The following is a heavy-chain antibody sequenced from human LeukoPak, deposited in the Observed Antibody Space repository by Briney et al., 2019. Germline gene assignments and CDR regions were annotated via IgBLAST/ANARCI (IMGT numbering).Heavy chain of an antibody. J-gene: IGHJ4*02. CDR1: GGFNTHYY. V-gene: IGHV4-59*01. D-gene: IGHD5-12*01. Sequence: PSETLSLTCSVSGGFNTHYYWTWMRQPPGKGLELIGYIYHSGSTKYNPSLNSRVSISVDTSKNHFSLKLSSVTAAGTAVYYCARGQWLPVFDFWGQGILVTVSS. CDR3: ARGQWLPVFDF. CDR2: IYHSGST.